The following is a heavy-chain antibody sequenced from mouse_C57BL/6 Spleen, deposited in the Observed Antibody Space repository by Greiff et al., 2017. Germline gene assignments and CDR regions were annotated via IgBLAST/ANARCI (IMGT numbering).Heavy chain of an antibody. CDR1: GFSLTSYG. J-gene: IGHJ4*01. Sequence: QVHVKQSGPGLVQPSQSLSITCTVSGFSLTSYGVHWVRQPPGKGLEWLGVIWSGGSTDYNAAFISRLSISKDNSKSQVFFKMNSLQADDTAIYYCAKNRDVYYYAMDYWGQGTSVTVSS. D-gene: IGHD3-3*01. V-gene: IGHV2-4*01. CDR2: IWSGGST. CDR3: AKNRDVYYYAMDY.